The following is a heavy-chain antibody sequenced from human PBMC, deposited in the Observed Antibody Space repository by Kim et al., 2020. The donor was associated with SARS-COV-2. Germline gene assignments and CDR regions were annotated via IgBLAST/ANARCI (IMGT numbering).Heavy chain of an antibody. D-gene: IGHD3-22*01. CDR1: GYTFTSYG. Sequence: ASVKVSCKASGYTFTSYGISWVRQAPGQGLEWMGWISAYNGNTNYAQKLQGRVTMTTDTSTSTAYMELRSLRSDDTAVYYCARDGRYYDSSGYGAYYYYYGMDVWGQGTTVTVSS. J-gene: IGHJ6*02. CDR3: ARDGRYYDSSGYGAYYYYYGMDV. CDR2: ISAYNGNT. V-gene: IGHV1-18*04.